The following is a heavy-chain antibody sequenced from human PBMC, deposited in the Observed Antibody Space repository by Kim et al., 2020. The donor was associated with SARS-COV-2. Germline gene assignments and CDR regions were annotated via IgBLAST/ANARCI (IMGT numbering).Heavy chain of an antibody. CDR3: ATDENIAAAGTQAGMDV. D-gene: IGHD6-13*01. CDR2: IKQDGSEK. Sequence: GGSLRLSCAASGFTFSSYWMSWVRQAPGKGLEWVANIKQDGSEKYYVDSVKGRFTISRDNAKNSLYLQMNSLRAEDTAVYYCATDENIAAAGTQAGMDVWGQGTTVTVSS. CDR1: GFTFSSYW. V-gene: IGHV3-7*03. J-gene: IGHJ6*02.